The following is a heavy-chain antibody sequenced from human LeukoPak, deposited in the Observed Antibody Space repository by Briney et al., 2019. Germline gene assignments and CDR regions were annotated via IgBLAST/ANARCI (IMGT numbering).Heavy chain of an antibody. D-gene: IGHD2-8*01. CDR1: GYSFTNYW. CDR3: AGSLGYCTSNVCYLKY. V-gene: IGHV1-46*01. CDR2: IDLLGSST. J-gene: IGHJ4*02. Sequence: GASVKVSCKASGYSFTNYWLHWVRQAPGQGLEWMGVIDLLGSSTNYAQMFQGRVTMTWDTSTSTVYMELSSLRSEDTAVYYCAGSLGYCTSNVCYLKYWGQGTLVTVSS.